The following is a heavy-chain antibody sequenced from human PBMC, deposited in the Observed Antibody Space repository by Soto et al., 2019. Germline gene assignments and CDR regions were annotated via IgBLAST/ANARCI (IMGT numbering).Heavy chain of an antibody. D-gene: IGHD2-21*02. J-gene: IGHJ6*02. V-gene: IGHV3-23*01. CDR3: ASLGVGDWANYYYYYGMDV. CDR1: GFTFSVYA. Sequence: EVQLLESGGGFVQPGGSLRLSCAATGFTFSVYAMTWVRQAPGKGLEWVSAVTANGGSTYSADFVKGRFTISRDNSKNTLFLQMTSLRAEYTAVYYCASLGVGDWANYYYYYGMDVWGQGTTVTVSS. CDR2: VTANGGST.